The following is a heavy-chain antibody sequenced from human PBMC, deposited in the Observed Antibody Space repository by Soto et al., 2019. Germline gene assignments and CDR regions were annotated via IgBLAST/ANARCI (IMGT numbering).Heavy chain of an antibody. J-gene: IGHJ5*02. CDR3: ARYSSGWSFDP. D-gene: IGHD6-19*01. CDR2: INAGNGNT. Sequence: QVQLVQSGAEVKKPGASVKLSCKASGYTFTNYAIHWVRQAPGQWLEWMGWINAGNGNTKYSQKVQGRVTITRDTAATTASMELSSLRSEDTAVYYCARYSSGWSFDPWGQGTLVTVSS. V-gene: IGHV1-3*01. CDR1: GYTFTNYA.